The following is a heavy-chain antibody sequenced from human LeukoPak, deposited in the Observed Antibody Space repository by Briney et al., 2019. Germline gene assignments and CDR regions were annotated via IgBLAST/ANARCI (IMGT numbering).Heavy chain of an antibody. V-gene: IGHV4-39*01. J-gene: IGHJ5*02. CDR3: ARHEIVVVPAAILCGWFDP. Sequence: SETLSLTCTVSGGSISSSSYYWGWIGQPPGKGLERIGSIYYSGSTYYNPSLKSRVTISVDTSKNQFSLKLSSVTAADTAVYYCARHEIVVVPAAILCGWFDPWGQGTLATVSS. CDR2: IYYSGST. CDR1: GGSISSSSYY. D-gene: IGHD2-2*02.